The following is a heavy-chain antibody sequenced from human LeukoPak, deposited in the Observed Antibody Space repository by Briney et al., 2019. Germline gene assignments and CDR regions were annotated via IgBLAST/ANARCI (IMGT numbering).Heavy chain of an antibody. CDR1: GFSFSSSW. CDR3: ARDLYYYDSSGYWLIDY. Sequence: PGGSLRLSCAASGFSFSSSWMHWVRQVPGKGLEWVSRINDDETSTTYAESVKGRFTISRDNAKNTLFLQMNSLRAEDTAVYYCARDLYYYDSSGYWLIDYWGQGTLVTVSS. J-gene: IGHJ4*02. D-gene: IGHD3-22*01. V-gene: IGHV3-74*01. CDR2: INDDETST.